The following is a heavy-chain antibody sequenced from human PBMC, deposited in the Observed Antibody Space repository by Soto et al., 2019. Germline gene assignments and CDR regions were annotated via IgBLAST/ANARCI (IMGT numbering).Heavy chain of an antibody. J-gene: IGHJ5*02. D-gene: IGHD3-10*01. V-gene: IGHV1-2*04. CDR2: INPNSGGT. Sequence: ASVKVSCKASGYTFTGQYMHWVRQAPGQGLEWMGWINPNSGGTNYAQKFQGWVTMTRDTSINTAYMELSRLRSDDTAMYFCARDHRDWFDPWGQGTLVTVSS. CDR1: GYTFTGQY. CDR3: ARDHRDWFDP.